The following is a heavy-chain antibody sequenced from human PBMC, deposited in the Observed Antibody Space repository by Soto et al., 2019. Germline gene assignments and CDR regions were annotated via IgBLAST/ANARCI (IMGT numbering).Heavy chain of an antibody. J-gene: IGHJ4*02. Sequence: ASVKVSCKASGYSLTSYGISWVRQAPGQGLEWMGWISGHDGNTKYTQKLQGRVTVTTDTSTSTAYMDLSSLRSDDTAVYSCPTDLADHDDSSGYQSSFDCWGKGTLVTVAS. CDR2: ISGHDGNT. D-gene: IGHD3-22*01. CDR3: PTDLADHDDSSGYQSSFDC. CDR1: GYSLTSYG. V-gene: IGHV1-18*01.